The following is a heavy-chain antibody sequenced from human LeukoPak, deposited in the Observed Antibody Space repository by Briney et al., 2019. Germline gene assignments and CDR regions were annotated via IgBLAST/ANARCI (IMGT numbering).Heavy chain of an antibody. Sequence: MASDTLSLTCAVSGYSISSNSWWGWIRQPPGKGLEWIGYIYYSGTTYYNSSLKSRVTMSVDTSKNQFSLKLNSVTAADTAVYYCALYDGTYGYFDYWGQGSLVTVSS. CDR2: IYYSGTT. J-gene: IGHJ4*02. CDR1: GYSISSNSW. D-gene: IGHD1-26*01. V-gene: IGHV4-28*01. CDR3: ALYDGTYGYFDY.